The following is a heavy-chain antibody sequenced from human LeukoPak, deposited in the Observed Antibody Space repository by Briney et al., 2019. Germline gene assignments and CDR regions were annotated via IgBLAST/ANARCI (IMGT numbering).Heavy chain of an antibody. D-gene: IGHD3-22*01. J-gene: IGHJ5*02. CDR2: IYHSGST. Sequence: SETLSLTCTVSGGSVSSGSYYWSWIRQPPGKGLEWIGYIYHSGSTNYNPSLKSRVTISLDTSKNQFSLKLNSVTAADTAVYYCARRTRGHYDSSGYYNWFDPWGQGTLVTASS. V-gene: IGHV4-61*01. CDR1: GGSVSSGSYY. CDR3: ARRTRGHYDSSGYYNWFDP.